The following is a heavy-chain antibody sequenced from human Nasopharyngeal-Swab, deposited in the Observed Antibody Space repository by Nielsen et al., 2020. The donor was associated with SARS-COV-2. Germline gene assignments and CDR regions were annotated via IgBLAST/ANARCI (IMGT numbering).Heavy chain of an antibody. V-gene: IGHV3-66*01. CDR2: IESDGTT. Sequence: GGPLRLSCAASGITVSDNYMTWVRQVPGKGLEWVSLIESDGTTYYSDSVRGRFTISRDNAKNIVFLQMNSLGVEDTALYYCARDNRLQLWLRFYGLDVWGQGTTVTVSS. CDR3: ARDNRLQLWLRFYGLDV. D-gene: IGHD5-18*01. J-gene: IGHJ6*02. CDR1: GITVSDNY.